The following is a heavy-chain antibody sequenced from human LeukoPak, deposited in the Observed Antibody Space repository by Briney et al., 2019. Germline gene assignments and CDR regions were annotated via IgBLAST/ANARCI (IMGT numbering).Heavy chain of an antibody. CDR2: ISGSGGST. J-gene: IGHJ4*02. Sequence: GGSLRLSCAASGFTFSSYAMSWVRQAPGKGLEWVSAISGSGGSTYYADSVKGRFTISRDNSKNTLYLQMNSLRAEDTAVYYCARESDYDYVWGSSTSWGQGTLVTVSS. D-gene: IGHD3-16*01. CDR1: GFTFSSYA. V-gene: IGHV3-23*01. CDR3: ARESDYDYVWGSSTS.